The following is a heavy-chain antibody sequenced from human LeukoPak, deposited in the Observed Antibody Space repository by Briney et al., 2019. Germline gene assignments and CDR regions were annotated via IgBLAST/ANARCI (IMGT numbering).Heavy chain of an antibody. CDR1: GGSISSGGYF. CDR3: AREGAGAFDI. J-gene: IGHJ3*02. V-gene: IGHV4-31*03. CDR2: ISYSGST. Sequence: SETLSLTCSVSGGSISSGGYFWSWIRQHPGKGLEWIGYISYSGSTYYNPSLKSRIIISVDTSKNQFSLKLSSVTAADTAVYYCAREGAGAFDIWGQGTMVTVSS.